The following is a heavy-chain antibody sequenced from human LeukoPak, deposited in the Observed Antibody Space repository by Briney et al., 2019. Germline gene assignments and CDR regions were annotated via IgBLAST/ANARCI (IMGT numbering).Heavy chain of an antibody. Sequence: GGSLRLSCAASGFTFSSYSMNWVRQAPGKGLEWVSYISSSSTIYYADSVKGRFTISRDNAKNSLYLQMNSLRAEDTAVYYCARVLHSSSWYYFDYWGQGTLVTVSS. V-gene: IGHV3-48*01. CDR2: ISSSSTI. CDR3: ARVLHSSSWYYFDY. D-gene: IGHD6-13*01. CDR1: GFTFSSYS. J-gene: IGHJ4*02.